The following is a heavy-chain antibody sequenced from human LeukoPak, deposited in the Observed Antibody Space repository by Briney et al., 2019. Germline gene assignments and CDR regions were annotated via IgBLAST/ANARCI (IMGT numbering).Heavy chain of an antibody. Sequence: GGSLRLSCAASGFTFSSYWMSWVRQAPGKGLEWVANIKQDGSEKYYVDSVKGRFTISRDNAKNSLYLQMNSLRAEDTAVYYCAREGWRDGYNKPELENCFDYWGQGTLVTVSS. V-gene: IGHV3-7*01. CDR1: GFTFSSYW. J-gene: IGHJ4*02. CDR3: AREGWRDGYNKPELENCFDY. CDR2: IKQDGSEK. D-gene: IGHD5-24*01.